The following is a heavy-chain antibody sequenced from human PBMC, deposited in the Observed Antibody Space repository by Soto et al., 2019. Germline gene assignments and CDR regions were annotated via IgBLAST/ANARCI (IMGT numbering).Heavy chain of an antibody. D-gene: IGHD3-22*01. CDR2: IIPIFGTA. J-gene: IGHJ4*02. V-gene: IGHV1-69*06. CDR3: ARDPYYYGSSGYYYGYYFDY. CDR1: GGTFSSYA. Sequence: SVKVSCKASGGTFSSYAISWVRQAPGQGLEWMGGIIPIFGTANYAQKFQGRVTITADKSTSTAYMELSSLRSEDTAVYYCARDPYYYGSSGYYYGYYFDYWRQGTLVTVSS.